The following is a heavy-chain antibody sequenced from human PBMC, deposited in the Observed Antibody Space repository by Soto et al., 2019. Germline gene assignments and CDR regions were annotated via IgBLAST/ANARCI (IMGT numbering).Heavy chain of an antibody. V-gene: IGHV4-4*07. CDR1: GGSISSYQ. D-gene: IGHD6-13*01. Sequence: PSETLSLTCTVSGGSISSYQWSWIRQPAGKGLEWIGRIYTSGSTNYNPSLKSRVTMSVDTSKKQFSLKLSSVTAADTAVYYCAGGGSWSSGMDVWGQGTTVTVSS. J-gene: IGHJ6*02. CDR2: IYTSGST. CDR3: AGGGSWSSGMDV.